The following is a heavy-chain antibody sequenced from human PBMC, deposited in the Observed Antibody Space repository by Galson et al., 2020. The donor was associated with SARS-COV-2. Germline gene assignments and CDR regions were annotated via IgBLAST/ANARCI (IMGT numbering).Heavy chain of an antibody. D-gene: IGHD3-22*01. Sequence: GGSLSLSCAASGFTFSSYGMHWVRQAPGKGLEWVAVISYDGSNKYYADSVKGRFTISRDNSKNTLYLQMNSLRAEDTAVYYCAKDWYYYDSSGYYYLLDYWGQGTLVTVSS. V-gene: IGHV3-30*18. CDR2: ISYDGSNK. CDR3: AKDWYYYDSSGYYYLLDY. J-gene: IGHJ4*02. CDR1: GFTFSSYG.